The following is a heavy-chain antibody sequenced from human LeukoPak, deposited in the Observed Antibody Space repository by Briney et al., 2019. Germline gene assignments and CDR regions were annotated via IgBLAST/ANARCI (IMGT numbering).Heavy chain of an antibody. Sequence: GGSLRLSCAASGFTFSSYSMNWVRQAPGKGLEWVSSISSSSRYIYYADSVKGRFTISRDNAKNSLYLQMNSLRAEDTAVYYCARVPEQRHWNFDYWGQGTLVTVSS. V-gene: IGHV3-21*01. CDR2: ISSSSRYI. CDR3: ARVPEQRHWNFDY. D-gene: IGHD6-25*01. J-gene: IGHJ4*02. CDR1: GFTFSSYS.